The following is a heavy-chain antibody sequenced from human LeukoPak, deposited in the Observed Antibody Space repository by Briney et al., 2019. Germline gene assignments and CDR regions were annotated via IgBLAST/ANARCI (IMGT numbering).Heavy chain of an antibody. CDR2: ISSDSTYI. D-gene: IGHD1-26*01. V-gene: IGHV3-21*01. J-gene: IGHJ5*02. CDR1: GFTFSSYS. Sequence: GGSLRLSCAASGFTFSSYSMNWVRKAPGKGLEWVSSISSDSTYIYYADSVKGRFTISRDNAKNSLYLQMNSLRAEDTAVYYCASLVGGPNWFDPWGQGTLVTVSS. CDR3: ASLVGGPNWFDP.